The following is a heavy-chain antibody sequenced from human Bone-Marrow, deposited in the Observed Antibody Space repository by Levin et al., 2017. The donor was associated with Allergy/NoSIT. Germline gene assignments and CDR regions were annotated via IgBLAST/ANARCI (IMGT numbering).Heavy chain of an antibody. D-gene: IGHD6-6*01. V-gene: IGHV3-7*01. Sequence: QAGGSLRLSCAASGFTFSTYAMSWVRQAPGKGLEWVANIKQDGSEEWYVDSVKGRFTISRENSKNSLYLQMNSLTVEDTAVYYCARKDSYRGSSYFDYWGQGTLVSVSS. CDR3: ARKDSYRGSSYFDY. CDR2: IKQDGSEE. J-gene: IGHJ4*02. CDR1: GFTFSTYA.